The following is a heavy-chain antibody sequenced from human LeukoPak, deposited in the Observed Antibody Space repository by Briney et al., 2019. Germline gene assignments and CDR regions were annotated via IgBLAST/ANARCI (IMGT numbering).Heavy chain of an antibody. CDR2: IYYSGST. Sequence: SETLSLTCTVSGGSISSYYWSWIRQPPGKGLEWIGYIYYSGSTNYNPSLKSRVTISVDTSKNQFSLKLSSVTAADTAVYFCARDRQTYCSSTTCSFDHFDYWGQGTLVTVSS. CDR3: ARDRQTYCSSTTCSFDHFDY. D-gene: IGHD2-2*01. V-gene: IGHV4-59*01. CDR1: GGSISSYY. J-gene: IGHJ4*02.